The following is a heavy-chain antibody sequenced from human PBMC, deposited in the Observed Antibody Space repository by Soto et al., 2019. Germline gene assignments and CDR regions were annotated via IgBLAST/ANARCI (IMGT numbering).Heavy chain of an antibody. CDR3: ATRSPAFDY. CDR2: ITTDKGKT. J-gene: IGHJ4*02. V-gene: IGHV1-18*01. Sequence: QDQLVQSGPEVKKPRASVKVSCKTTGYTFTSYGITWVRQAPGQGLEWMGWITTDKGKTTYAQKFQGRVTMTTDTSTSTAYMELRSLRSDDTAVYYCATRSPAFDYWGQGTLVTVSS. CDR1: GYTFTSYG.